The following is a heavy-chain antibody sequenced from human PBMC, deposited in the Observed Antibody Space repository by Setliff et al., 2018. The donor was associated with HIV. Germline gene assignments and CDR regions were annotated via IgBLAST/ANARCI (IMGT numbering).Heavy chain of an antibody. CDR3: ARDSRDIVVVIAPEPEPYYYYGMDV. CDR2: INPSGSIT. J-gene: IGHJ6*04. CDR1: GYTFNAFY. Sequence: ASVKVSCKTSGYTFNAFYIYWVRQAPGQGLEWMGMINPSGSITNYAQKFQGRLTLTRDTSMSTVYMELNSLKSEDTAVYYCARDSRDIVVVIAPEPEPYYYYGMDVWGEGTTVTVSS. D-gene: IGHD2-15*01. V-gene: IGHV1-46*02.